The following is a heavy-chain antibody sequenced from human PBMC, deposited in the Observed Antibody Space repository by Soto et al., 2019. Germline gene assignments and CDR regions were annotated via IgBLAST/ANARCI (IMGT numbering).Heavy chain of an antibody. J-gene: IGHJ4*02. CDR2: INPFDGSR. V-gene: IGHV1-46*01. CDR3: AKNPGHYYDSTGYHFDY. D-gene: IGHD3-22*01. CDR1: GYIFTSYY. Sequence: ASVKVSCKASGYIFTSYYIHWVRQAPGQGLEWMGWINPFDGSRMFAQSFQGRFTISRDNSKNTLYLQMNSLRAEDTAVYYCAKNPGHYYDSTGYHFDYWGQGTLVTVSS.